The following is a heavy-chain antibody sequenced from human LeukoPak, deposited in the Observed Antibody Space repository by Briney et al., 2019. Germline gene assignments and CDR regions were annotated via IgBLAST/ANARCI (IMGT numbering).Heavy chain of an antibody. CDR2: ISWNSGSI. V-gene: IGHV3-9*01. D-gene: IGHD5-12*01. CDR1: GFTFSSYG. J-gene: IGHJ4*02. Sequence: GGSLRLSCAASGFTFSSYGMHWVRQAPGKGLEWVPGISWNSGSIGYADSVKGRFTISRDNAKNSLYLQMNSLRAEDTALYYCAKCPYSGYDYVSNFDYWGQGTLVTVSS. CDR3: AKCPYSGYDYVSNFDY.